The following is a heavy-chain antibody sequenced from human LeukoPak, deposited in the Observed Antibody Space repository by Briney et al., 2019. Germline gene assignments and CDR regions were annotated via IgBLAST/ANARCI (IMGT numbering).Heavy chain of an antibody. CDR2: IIPIFGTA. J-gene: IGHJ3*02. CDR3: ARDADYGGNTMAFDI. V-gene: IGHV1-69*05. D-gene: IGHD4-23*01. CDR1: GGTFSSYA. Sequence: SVKVSCKASGGTFSSYAISWVRQAPGQGLEWMGGIIPIFGTANYAQKFQGRVTITTDESTSTAYMELSSLRSEDTAVYYCARDADYGGNTMAFDIWGQGTMVTVSS.